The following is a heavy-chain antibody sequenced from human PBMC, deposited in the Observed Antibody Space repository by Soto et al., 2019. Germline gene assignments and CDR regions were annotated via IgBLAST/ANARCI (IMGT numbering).Heavy chain of an antibody. J-gene: IGHJ4*02. D-gene: IGHD6-13*01. CDR3: ARGTPWYVRSWYCFDY. CDR1: GFTFTDYA. Sequence: GSLRLSCAASGFTFTDYALSSFRQAPGKGLEWVATISGIGGSTYLADSVKGRLSISRDHSKNTVSLPMNSLTAEDTAVHFCARGTPWYVRSWYCFDYWGQGTLVTVSS. V-gene: IGHV3-23*01. CDR2: ISGIGGST.